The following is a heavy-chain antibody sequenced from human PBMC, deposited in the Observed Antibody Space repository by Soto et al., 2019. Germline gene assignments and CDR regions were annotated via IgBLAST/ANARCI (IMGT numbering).Heavy chain of an antibody. CDR1: GFTFSDYY. D-gene: IGHD6-13*01. J-gene: IGHJ4*02. V-gene: IGHV3-11*01. CDR2: ISRSGSTI. Sequence: QVQLVESGGGLVKPGGSLRLSCAASGFTFSDYYMSWIRQAPGKGLEWVSYISRSGSTIYYSDSVKGRFTISRDNAKNSLYLQMNSLRAEDTAVYYCVRKPYSSSWSDYWGQGTLVTVSS. CDR3: VRKPYSSSWSDY.